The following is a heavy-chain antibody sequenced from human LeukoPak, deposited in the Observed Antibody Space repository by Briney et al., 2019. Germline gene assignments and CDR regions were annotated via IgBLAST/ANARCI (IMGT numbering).Heavy chain of an antibody. D-gene: IGHD1-7*01. Sequence: SETLSLTCTVSGYSISSGYYWGWIRQPPGKGLEWIGSIYHSGSTYYNPSLKSRVTISVDTSKNQFSLKLSSVTAADTAVYYCARDRYNWNYADYWGQGTLVTVSS. CDR1: GYSISSGYY. CDR3: ARDRYNWNYADY. J-gene: IGHJ4*02. CDR2: IYHSGST. V-gene: IGHV4-38-2*02.